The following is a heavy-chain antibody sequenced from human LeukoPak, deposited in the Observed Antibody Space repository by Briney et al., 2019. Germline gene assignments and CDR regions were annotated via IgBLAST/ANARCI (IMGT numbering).Heavy chain of an antibody. CDR1: GYSISSGYY. CDR2: IYHSGST. V-gene: IGHV4-38-2*02. CDR3: ARRIVGVYYYYMDV. J-gene: IGHJ6*03. D-gene: IGHD1-26*01. Sequence: PSETLSLTCTVSGYSISSGYYWGWIRQPPGKGLEWIGSIYHSGSTYYNPSLKSRVTISVGTSKNQFSLKLSSVTAADTAVYYCARRIVGVYYYYMDVWGKGTTVTVSS.